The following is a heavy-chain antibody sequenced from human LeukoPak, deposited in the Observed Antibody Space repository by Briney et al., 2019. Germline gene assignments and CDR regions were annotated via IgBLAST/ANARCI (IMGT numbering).Heavy chain of an antibody. Sequence: ASVKVSCKASGGTFSSYAISWVRQAPGQGLEWMGGIIPIFGTANYAQKFQGRVTITAGESTSTAYMELSSLRSEDTAVYYCARVGRPIPGGFDPWGQGTLVTVSS. D-gene: IGHD2-21*01. V-gene: IGHV1-69*13. CDR1: GGTFSSYA. CDR3: ARVGRPIPGGFDP. CDR2: IIPIFGTA. J-gene: IGHJ5*02.